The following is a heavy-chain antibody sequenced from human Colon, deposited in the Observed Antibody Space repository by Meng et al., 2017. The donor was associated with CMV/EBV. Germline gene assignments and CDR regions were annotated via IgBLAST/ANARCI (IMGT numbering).Heavy chain of an antibody. Sequence: VALVQFGADVEQPGASVQGSCKATGYTFTNYHMHWMRRDPGQRLEWMAIMHPNGTATSDAQKLKGKLTMSRDTSTSTVYMELRSLRSDGTAVYYCARGGSNGDYPFAYWGQGTLVTVSS. V-gene: IGHV1-46*04. CDR1: GYTFTNYH. D-gene: IGHD4-17*01. CDR3: ARGGSNGDYPFAY. CDR2: MHPNGTAT. J-gene: IGHJ4*02.